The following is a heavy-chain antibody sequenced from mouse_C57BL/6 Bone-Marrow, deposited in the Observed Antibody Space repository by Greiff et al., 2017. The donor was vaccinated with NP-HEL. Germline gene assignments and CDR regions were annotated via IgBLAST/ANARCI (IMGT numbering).Heavy chain of an antibody. Sequence: QVQLQQPGAELVKPGASVKMSCKASGYTFTSYWITWVKQRPGQGLEWIGDIYPGSGSTNYNEKFKSKATLTVDTTSSTAYMQLSSLTSEDSAVYYCALIYYCGSFYWYFDVGGTGTAVTVSS. V-gene: IGHV1-55*01. CDR2: IYPGSGST. J-gene: IGHJ1*03. CDR1: GYTFTSYW. CDR3: ALIYYCGSFYWYFDV. D-gene: IGHD1-1*01.